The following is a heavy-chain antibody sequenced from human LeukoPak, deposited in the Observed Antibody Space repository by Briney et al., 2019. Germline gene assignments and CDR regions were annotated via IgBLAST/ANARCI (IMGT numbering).Heavy chain of an antibody. CDR1: GFTFSTFS. J-gene: IGHJ4*02. Sequence: PGGSLRLSCAASGFTFSTFSMNWVRQARGKGVEWISYISRSSSTIYYTDSVEGRFTISRDNAKNSLYLQMNSLRADDTAVYYCARGRFYDYWGQGTLVTVSS. D-gene: IGHD2/OR15-2a*01. CDR3: ARGRFYDY. CDR2: ISRSSSTI. V-gene: IGHV3-48*01.